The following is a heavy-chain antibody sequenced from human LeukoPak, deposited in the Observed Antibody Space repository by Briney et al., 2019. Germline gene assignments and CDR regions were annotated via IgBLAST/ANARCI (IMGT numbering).Heavy chain of an antibody. CDR3: ARGTRGGGDF. D-gene: IGHD3-16*01. Sequence: GGSLRLSCAASGFTFSDYYMSWIRQAPGKGLEWISYISGSSSDTNYADSVKGRFTISRDNARNSLYLQMNSLRAEDTAVYFCARGTRGGGDFWGQGTLVTVSS. V-gene: IGHV3-11*05. J-gene: IGHJ4*02. CDR2: ISGSSSDT. CDR1: GFTFSDYY.